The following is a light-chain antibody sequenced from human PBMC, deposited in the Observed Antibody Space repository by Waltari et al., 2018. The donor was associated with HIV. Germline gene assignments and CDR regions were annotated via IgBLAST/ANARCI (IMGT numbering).Light chain of an antibody. Sequence: DIQMTESPATLSASVGDRVTITCRASQSISSWLAWYQQKPGKAPKLLIYKASSLETGVPSRFSGSGSGTEFTLTISSLQPDDFATYYCQQYNSYPYTFGQGTKLEIK. V-gene: IGKV1-5*03. CDR2: KAS. CDR3: QQYNSYPYT. J-gene: IGKJ2*01. CDR1: QSISSW.